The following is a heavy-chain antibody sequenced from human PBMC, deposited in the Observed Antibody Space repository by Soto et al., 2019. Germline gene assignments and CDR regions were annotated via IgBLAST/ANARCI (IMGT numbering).Heavy chain of an antibody. J-gene: IGHJ5*02. CDR3: ARVWATLNWFDP. Sequence: PSETLSLTCTVSGGSISSGDYYWSWIRQPPGKGLEWIGYIYYSGSTYYNPSLKSRVTISVDTSKNQFSLKLSSVTAADTAVYYCARVWATLNWFDPWGQGTLVTVSA. CDR1: GGSISSGDYY. CDR2: IYYSGST. V-gene: IGHV4-30-4*01. D-gene: IGHD5-12*01.